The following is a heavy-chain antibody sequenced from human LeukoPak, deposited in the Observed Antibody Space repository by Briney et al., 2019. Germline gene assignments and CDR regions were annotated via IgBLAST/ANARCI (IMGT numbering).Heavy chain of an antibody. CDR1: GGSISSYY. J-gene: IGHJ4*02. CDR3: ARAGFGEFTFDY. V-gene: IGHV4-59*01. CDR2: IYYSGST. D-gene: IGHD3-10*01. Sequence: PSETLSLTCTVSGGSISSYYWSWIRQPPGKGLEWIGYIYYSGSTNYNPSLKSRVTISVDTSKNQFSLKLSSVTAADTAVYYCARAGFGEFTFDYWGQGTLVTVSS.